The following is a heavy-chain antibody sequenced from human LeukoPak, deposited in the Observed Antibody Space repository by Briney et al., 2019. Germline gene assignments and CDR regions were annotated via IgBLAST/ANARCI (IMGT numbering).Heavy chain of an antibody. J-gene: IGHJ5*01. Sequence: GGSLRLSCAASGFTFSTYGMHWVRQAPGKGLEWVAFIRYDGTNKYHADSVKGRFTISRDNAKNSLYLQMSSLRVEDTAVYYCTRDPRHFDSCGQGTLVTVSS. V-gene: IGHV3-30*02. CDR1: GFTFSTYG. D-gene: IGHD6-6*01. CDR3: TRDPRHFDS. CDR2: IRYDGTNK.